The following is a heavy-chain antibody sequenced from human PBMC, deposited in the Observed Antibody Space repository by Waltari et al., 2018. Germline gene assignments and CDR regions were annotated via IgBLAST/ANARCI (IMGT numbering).Heavy chain of an antibody. Sequence: EVQLLESGGGLVQPGGSLRLSCAASGFTFSSYAMTWVRQAPGKGLEWVAGIGGDGGTIYYADSVKGRFTISRDNSKNTLYLQMNSLRAEDTAIYYCAKDFPIVTRIQGYFDYWGQGTLVTVAS. V-gene: IGHV3-23*01. CDR1: GFTFSSYA. CDR3: AKDFPIVTRIQGYFDY. CDR2: IGGDGGTI. D-gene: IGHD5-12*01. J-gene: IGHJ4*02.